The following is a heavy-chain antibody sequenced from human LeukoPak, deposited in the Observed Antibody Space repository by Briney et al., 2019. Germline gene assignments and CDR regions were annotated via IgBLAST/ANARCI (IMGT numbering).Heavy chain of an antibody. Sequence: SETLSLTCTVSGDSISGFYWNWIRQSPGKGLEWIGYMHYTGSTNYNPSLKSRVSITVDTSKNEFSLKLSSMTAADTAVYYCARHQWVPAFGVWGHGTMVTVSS. CDR3: ARHQWVPAFGV. CDR2: MHYTGST. J-gene: IGHJ3*01. CDR1: GDSISGFY. D-gene: IGHD1-26*01. V-gene: IGHV4-59*08.